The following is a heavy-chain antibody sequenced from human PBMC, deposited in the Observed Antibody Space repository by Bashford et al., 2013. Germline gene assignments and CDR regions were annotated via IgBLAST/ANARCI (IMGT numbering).Heavy chain of an antibody. CDR3: ARAMYKQVQSRRSTGQLDY. Sequence: VRQAPGKGLEWVANIKQDGSEEYYVDSVKGRFTISRDNAKNLLFLQMNSLRAEDTAVYYCARAMYKQVQSRRSTGQLDYWGQGALVTVSS. J-gene: IGHJ4*02. CDR2: IKQDGSEE. D-gene: IGHD1-14*01. V-gene: IGHV3-7*01.